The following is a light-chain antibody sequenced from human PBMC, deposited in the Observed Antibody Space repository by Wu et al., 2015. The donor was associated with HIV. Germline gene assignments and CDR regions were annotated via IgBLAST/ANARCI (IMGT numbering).Light chain of an antibody. CDR3: QQYAGSPLT. CDR2: GAS. CDR1: QRLSSFY. J-gene: IGKJ4*01. Sequence: VLTQSPGTLSLSPGERATLSCRASQRLSSFYLAWYQQKPGQAPRLLIYGASTRATGIPDRFSGSGSVTDFTLTISSLEPEDFAVYFCQQYAGSPLTFGGGTKVEI. V-gene: IGKV3-20*01.